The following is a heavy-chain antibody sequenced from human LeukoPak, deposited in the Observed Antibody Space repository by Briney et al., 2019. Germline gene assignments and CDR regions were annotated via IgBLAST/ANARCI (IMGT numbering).Heavy chain of an antibody. D-gene: IGHD5-18*01. CDR2: INSDGSST. CDR3: ARVGRDTRVDYFDY. CDR1: GFTFSSYW. J-gene: IGHJ4*02. Sequence: PGGSLRLSCAASGFTFSSYWMHWVRQAPGEGLVWVSRINSDGSSTSYADSVKGRFTISRDNAKNTLYLQMNSLRAEDTAVYYCARVGRDTRVDYFDYWGQGTLVTVSS. V-gene: IGHV3-74*01.